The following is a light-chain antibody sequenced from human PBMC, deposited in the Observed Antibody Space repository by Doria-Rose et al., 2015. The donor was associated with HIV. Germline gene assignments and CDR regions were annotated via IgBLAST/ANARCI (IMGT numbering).Light chain of an antibody. CDR3: NSYTTSSTHNYV. Sequence: QSVLTQPASVSGSPGQSITISCTGTSSDVGGFCYVSWYQQHPGKAPKLMIYDVSNRPSGVSNRFSGSKSGDTASLIISGLQAEDEADYYCNSYTTSSTHNYVFGTGTKVTV. J-gene: IGLJ1*01. CDR2: DVS. V-gene: IGLV2-14*03. CDR1: SSDVGGFCY.